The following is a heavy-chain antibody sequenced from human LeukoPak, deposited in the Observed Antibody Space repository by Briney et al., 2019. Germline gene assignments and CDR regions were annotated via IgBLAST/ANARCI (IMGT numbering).Heavy chain of an antibody. D-gene: IGHD2-2*01. Sequence: EASVKVTCKASGYTFTSYAMNWVRQAPGQGLEWMGWINTNTGNPTYAQGFTGRFVFSLDTSVSTAYLQISSLKAEDTAVYYCARDVHIVVVPAALHLDYWGQGTLVTVSS. V-gene: IGHV7-4-1*02. CDR1: GYTFTSYA. CDR2: INTNTGNP. CDR3: ARDVHIVVVPAALHLDY. J-gene: IGHJ4*02.